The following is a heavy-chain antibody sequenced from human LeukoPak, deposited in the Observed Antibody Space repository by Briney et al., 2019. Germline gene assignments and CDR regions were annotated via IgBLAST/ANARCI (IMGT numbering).Heavy chain of an antibody. J-gene: IGHJ4*02. CDR3: ARAITAWDY. CDR2: ISYDGSNK. D-gene: IGHD3-10*01. V-gene: IGHV3-30*04. Sequence: GGSLRLSCAASGFTFSSYVMNWVRQAPGKGLEWVAVISYDGSNKYYADSVKGRFTISRDNSKNTLYLKMNSLRAEDTAVYYCARAITAWDYWGQGTLVTVSS. CDR1: GFTFSSYV.